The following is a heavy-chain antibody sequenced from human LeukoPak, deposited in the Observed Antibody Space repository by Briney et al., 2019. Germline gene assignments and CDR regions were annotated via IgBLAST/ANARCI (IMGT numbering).Heavy chain of an antibody. CDR1: GFTFSSYA. CDR3: AELGITMIGGV. Sequence: PGGSLRLSCAASGFTFSSYAMSWVRQAPGKGLEWVANIKQDGSEQYYVDSVEGRFTISRDNAKNSLFLQMNSLRAEDTAVYYCAELGITMIGGVWGKGTTVTISS. V-gene: IGHV3-7*01. D-gene: IGHD3-10*02. CDR2: IKQDGSEQ. J-gene: IGHJ6*04.